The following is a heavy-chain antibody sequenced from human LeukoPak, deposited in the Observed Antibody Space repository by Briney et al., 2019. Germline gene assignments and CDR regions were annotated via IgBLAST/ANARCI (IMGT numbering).Heavy chain of an antibody. V-gene: IGHV4-61*02. CDR3: AREAGGNLYYDY. D-gene: IGHD4-23*01. J-gene: IGHJ4*02. Sequence: SETLSLTCTVSGGSISSGGYYWSWIRPPAGEGLEWIGRVYTSGSIDYNPSLKGRAIISEDTSKNQFSLKLSSVTAADTGVHYCAREAGGNLYYDYWGQGILVTVSS. CDR1: GGSISSGGYY. CDR2: VYTSGSI.